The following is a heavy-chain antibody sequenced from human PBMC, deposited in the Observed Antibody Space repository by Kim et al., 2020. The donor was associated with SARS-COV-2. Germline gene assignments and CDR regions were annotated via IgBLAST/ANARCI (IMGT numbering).Heavy chain of an antibody. CDR2: IYHSGTT. J-gene: IGHJ6*02. D-gene: IGHD6-19*01. CDR3: ARPVAGSVWDV. Sequence: SETLSLTCAVSGVSISSNNWWSWVRQPPGRGLEWIGDIYHSGTTNYNPSLKSRVTISVDKSKNQFSLILTSVTAADTAISYCARPVAGSVWDVWGHGTT. CDR1: GVSISSNNW. V-gene: IGHV4-4*02.